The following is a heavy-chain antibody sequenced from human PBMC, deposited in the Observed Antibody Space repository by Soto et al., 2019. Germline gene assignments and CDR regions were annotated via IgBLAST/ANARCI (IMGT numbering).Heavy chain of an antibody. Sequence: XESLKVSCQCSGYTFSDYWIALVLQMPGKGLEWMGIIYPGDSDTRYSPSFPGQVTISADKSINTAYLQWSSLKASDTAMYYCARDTPGRDGYNKFDFWGQRTLVTVSS. CDR1: GYTFSDYW. CDR2: IYPGDSDT. D-gene: IGHD5-12*01. J-gene: IGHJ4*02. CDR3: ARDTPGRDGYNKFDF. V-gene: IGHV5-51*01.